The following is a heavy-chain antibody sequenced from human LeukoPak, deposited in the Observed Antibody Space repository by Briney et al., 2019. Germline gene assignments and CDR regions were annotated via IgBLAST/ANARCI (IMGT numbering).Heavy chain of an antibody. D-gene: IGHD3-3*01. Sequence: SETLSLTCAVYGGSFSGYYWSWIRQPPGKGLEWIGEINHSGGTNYNPSLKSRVSISVDTSKNQFSLKLSSVTAADMVVYYCARRGLWSGYYCFDYWGPGTLVTVSS. J-gene: IGHJ4*02. CDR3: ARRGLWSGYYCFDY. V-gene: IGHV4-34*01. CDR2: INHSGGT. CDR1: GGSFSGYY.